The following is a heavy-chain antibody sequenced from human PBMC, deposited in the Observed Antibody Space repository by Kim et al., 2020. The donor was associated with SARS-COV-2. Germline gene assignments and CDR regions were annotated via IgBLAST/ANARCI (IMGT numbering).Heavy chain of an antibody. CDR2: VDPSDSYT. V-gene: IGHV5-10-1*01. D-gene: IGHD5-12*01. CDR3: ARRIGYSGWFDP. CDR1: GYSLSSHW. Sequence: GESLKISCQGAGYSLSSHWIIWVRQMPGKGLEWMGTVDPSDSYTNYSPSFQGHVTISADKSISTAYLQWRSLKASDTAIYYCARRIGYSGWFDPWGQGTQVTVSS. J-gene: IGHJ5*02.